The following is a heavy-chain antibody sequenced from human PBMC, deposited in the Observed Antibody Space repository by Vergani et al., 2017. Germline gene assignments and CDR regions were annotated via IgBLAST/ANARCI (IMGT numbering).Heavy chain of an antibody. D-gene: IGHD4-17*01. J-gene: IGHJ4*02. CDR3: ARGLPSGDYGRVNS. CDR1: GFTFSSYS. Sequence: EVQLVESGGGLVQPGGSLRLSCAASGFTFSSYSMNWVRQAAGKGLEWVSYISSSNRTIYYTDSVKGRFTISRDNAKNSLYLQMNSLRAEDTAVYYCARGLPSGDYGRVNSWGQGTLVTVSS. CDR2: ISSSNRTI. V-gene: IGHV3-48*01.